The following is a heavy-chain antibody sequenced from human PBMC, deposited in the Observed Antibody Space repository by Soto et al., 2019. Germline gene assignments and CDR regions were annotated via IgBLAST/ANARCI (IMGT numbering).Heavy chain of an antibody. CDR1: GYTFTSYY. D-gene: IGHD3-3*01. V-gene: IGHV1-46*01. Sequence: ASVKVSCKASGYTFTSYYMHWGRQAPGEGLEWMGMINPSGGSTSYAQKFQGRVTMTRDTSTSTAYMQLRSLRSDDTAVYYCARSLGYYDFWSGWNYYYYMDVWGKGTTVTVSS. J-gene: IGHJ6*03. CDR3: ARSLGYYDFWSGWNYYYYMDV. CDR2: INPSGGST.